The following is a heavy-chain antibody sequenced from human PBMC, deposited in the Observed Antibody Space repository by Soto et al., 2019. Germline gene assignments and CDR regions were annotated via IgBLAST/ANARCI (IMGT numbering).Heavy chain of an antibody. Sequence: SETLSLTRTVSGGSISSRNFYWCWIRQPPGKGLEWIGSIYHSESTYYNPSLKSRVTISVDTSKNHFSLSLSSLTASDTAVYYCARGGEAVADYWGQGTLVPSPQ. V-gene: IGHV4-39*02. D-gene: IGHD6-19*01. CDR3: ARGGEAVADY. CDR1: GGSISSRNFY. J-gene: IGHJ4*02. CDR2: IYHSEST.